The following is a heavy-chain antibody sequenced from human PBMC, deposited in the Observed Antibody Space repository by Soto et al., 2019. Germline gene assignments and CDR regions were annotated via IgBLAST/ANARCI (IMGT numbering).Heavy chain of an antibody. CDR3: TTDYDILTGYPDAFDI. CDR2: ISGSGGST. D-gene: IGHD3-9*01. CDR1: GFTFSSYA. J-gene: IGHJ3*02. V-gene: IGHV3-23*01. Sequence: GGSLRLSCAASGFTFSSYAMSWVRQAPGKGLEWVSAISGSGGSTYNADSVKGRFTISRDNSKNKLYLQMNSLKTEDTAVYYCTTDYDILTGYPDAFDIWGQGTMVT.